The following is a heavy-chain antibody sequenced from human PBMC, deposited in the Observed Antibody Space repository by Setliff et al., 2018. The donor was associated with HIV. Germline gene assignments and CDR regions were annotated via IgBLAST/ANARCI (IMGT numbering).Heavy chain of an antibody. J-gene: IGHJ4*02. V-gene: IGHV4-34*01. CDR2: LSPSGTT. Sequence: SETLSLTCTVYGGSFSNCYTNWIRQPPGKGLEWIGELSPSGTTRPNLSLQSRVIISLDTSKNQFSLKLTSVTAADTAMYYCAAFLVSPVTTQDYWGQGTPVTVSS. CDR3: AAFLVSPVTTQDY. CDR1: GGSFSNCY. D-gene: IGHD4-17*01.